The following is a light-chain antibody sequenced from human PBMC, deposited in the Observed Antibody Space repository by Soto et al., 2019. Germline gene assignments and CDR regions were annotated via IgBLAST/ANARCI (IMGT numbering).Light chain of an antibody. CDR2: NNN. CDR3: AAWDGSLNGVV. J-gene: IGLJ2*01. Sequence: QSVLTQPPSASGTPGQRVTISCSGSGSNIGSIPVNWYQQLPGTAPKLLIYNNNQRPSGVPDRFSGSKSGTSASLAISGLQPEDEADYYCAAWDGSLNGVVFGGGTKLTVL. V-gene: IGLV1-44*01. CDR1: GSNIGSIP.